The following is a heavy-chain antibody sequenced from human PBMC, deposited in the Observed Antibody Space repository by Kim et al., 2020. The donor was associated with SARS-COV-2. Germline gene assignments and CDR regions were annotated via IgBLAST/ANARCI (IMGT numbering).Heavy chain of an antibody. J-gene: IGHJ3*02. Sequence: SETLSLTCTVSGGSISSSSYYWGWIRQPPGKGLEWIGSIYYSGSTYYNPSLKSRVTISVDTSKNQFSLKLSSVTAADTAVYYCARQGFGYCSSTSCYAIDSFDIWGQGTMVPVSS. CDR1: GGSISSSSYY. V-gene: IGHV4-39*01. CDR3: ARQGFGYCSSTSCYAIDSFDI. D-gene: IGHD2-2*03. CDR2: IYYSGST.